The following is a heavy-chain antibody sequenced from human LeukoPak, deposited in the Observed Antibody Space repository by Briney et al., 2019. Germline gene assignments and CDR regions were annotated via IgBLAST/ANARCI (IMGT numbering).Heavy chain of an antibody. J-gene: IGHJ3*02. V-gene: IGHV4-39*07. CDR2: IYHSGST. CDR3: ARDDSSGYYPDAFDI. CDR1: GGSISSSSYY. D-gene: IGHD3-22*01. Sequence: SETLSLTCTVSGGSISSSSYYWGWIRQPPGKGLEWIGSIYHSGSTYYNPSLKSRVTISVDTSKNQFSLKLSSVTAADTAVYYCARDDSSGYYPDAFDIWGQGTMVTVSS.